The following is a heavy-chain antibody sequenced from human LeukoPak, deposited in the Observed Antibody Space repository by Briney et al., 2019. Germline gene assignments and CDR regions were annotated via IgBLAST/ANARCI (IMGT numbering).Heavy chain of an antibody. CDR3: ATSKRLVGAGGEFEI. CDR2: ISSSGGDGT. Sequence: AGGSLRLSCAASGFTFNNYALSWVRQAPGKGLEWVSGISSSGGDGTYYADSVKGRFTISRDNSRDTVDLQMNSLRTEDTALYYCATSKRLVGAGGEFEIWGQGTMVTVSS. D-gene: IGHD1-26*01. CDR1: GFTFNNYA. V-gene: IGHV3-23*01. J-gene: IGHJ3*02.